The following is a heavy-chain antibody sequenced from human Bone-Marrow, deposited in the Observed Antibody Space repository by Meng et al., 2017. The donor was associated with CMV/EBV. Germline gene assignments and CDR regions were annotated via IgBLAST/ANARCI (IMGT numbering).Heavy chain of an antibody. CDR3: ARGQVQCSTINCHDYRFSGMDV. D-gene: IGHD2/OR15-2a*01. J-gene: IGHJ6*01. V-gene: IGHV1-8*02. CDR2: MNPNRGNT. Sequence: ASVKVSCKASGGTFSSYAIIWVRQASGQGLEWVGWMNPNRGNTAYAQKFQGRVTMTRDTSTSIAYMELSSLRSGDTAVYYCARGQVQCSTINCHDYRFSGMDVWGQGTTVNGSS. CDR1: GGTFSSYA.